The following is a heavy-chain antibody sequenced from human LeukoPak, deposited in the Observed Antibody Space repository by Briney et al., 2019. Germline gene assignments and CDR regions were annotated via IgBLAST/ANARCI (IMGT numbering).Heavy chain of an antibody. V-gene: IGHV1-2*02. CDR1: GYTFTGYY. Sequence: ASVKVSCKASGYTFTGYYMHWVRQAPGQGLEWMGWINPNSGGTNYAQKFQGRVTMTRDTSISTAYMELSRLRSDDTAVYYCARRYCSSTSCSTDALDIWGQGTMVTVSS. D-gene: IGHD2-2*02. CDR2: INPNSGGT. CDR3: ARRYCSSTSCSTDALDI. J-gene: IGHJ3*02.